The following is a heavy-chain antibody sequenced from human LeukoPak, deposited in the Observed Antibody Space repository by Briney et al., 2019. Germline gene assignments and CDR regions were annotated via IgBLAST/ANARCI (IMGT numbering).Heavy chain of an antibody. CDR1: GFTFDDYA. V-gene: IGHV3-9*03. D-gene: IGHD6-13*01. CDR3: ARGIGYSTSGYVDY. J-gene: IGHJ4*02. Sequence: SGTSLTLSCAASGFTFDDYAMHWVRQAPGKGLEWVSGISWNSGSIVYADSVKGRFTISRDRTKNSLYLQMSSLRPEDMALYYCARGIGYSTSGYVDYWGQGTLVTVSS. CDR2: ISWNSGSI.